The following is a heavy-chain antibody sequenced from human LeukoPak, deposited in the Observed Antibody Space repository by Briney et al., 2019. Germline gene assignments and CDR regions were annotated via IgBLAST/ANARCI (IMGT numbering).Heavy chain of an antibody. J-gene: IGHJ4*02. Sequence: GESLKISCKGSGYSFTSYLIGWVRQMPGKGLGWMGIIYPGDSDTRYSPSFQGQVTISADKSISTAYLQWSSLKASDTAMYYCARRLERGYSGYDYYFDYWGQGTLVTVSS. CDR1: GYSFTSYL. CDR3: ARRLERGYSGYDYYFDY. CDR2: IYPGDSDT. D-gene: IGHD5-12*01. V-gene: IGHV5-51*01.